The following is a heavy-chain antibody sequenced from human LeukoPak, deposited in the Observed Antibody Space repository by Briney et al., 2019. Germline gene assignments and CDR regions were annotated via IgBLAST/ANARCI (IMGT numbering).Heavy chain of an antibody. CDR1: GGTFSSYA. CDR3: ARDRYD. CDR2: IIPIFGTA. V-gene: IGHV1-69*13. J-gene: IGHJ4*02. Sequence: ASVNVSSKASGGTFSSYAISWVRQAPGQGLEWMGGIIPIFGTANYAQKFQGRVTITADESTSTAYMELSSLRSEGTAVYYCARDRYDWGQGTLVTVSS. D-gene: IGHD3-3*01.